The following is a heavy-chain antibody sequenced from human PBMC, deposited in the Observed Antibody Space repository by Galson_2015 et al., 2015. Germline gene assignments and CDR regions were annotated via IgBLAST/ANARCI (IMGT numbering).Heavy chain of an antibody. J-gene: IGHJ4*02. CDR2: IFWNDNK. V-gene: IGHV2-5*01. CDR1: GFSLSTGGVG. CDR3: AHRLGYYFDSGSYSFDY. D-gene: IGHD3-10*01. Sequence: PALVTPTQTLTLTCTFSGFSLSTGGVGVGWIRQPPGKALQWLAVIFWNDNKRYSPSLKSRLTITKDTSKNQVVLTMTNMDPVDTATYYCAHRLGYYFDSGSYSFDYWGQGTLVTVSS.